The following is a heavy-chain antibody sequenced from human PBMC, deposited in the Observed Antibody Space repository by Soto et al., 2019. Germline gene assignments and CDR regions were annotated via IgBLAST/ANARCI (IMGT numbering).Heavy chain of an antibody. V-gene: IGHV3-23*01. J-gene: IGHJ4*02. CDR2: ISGSGGST. CDR1: GFTFSSYA. Sequence: GGSLRLSCAASGFTFSSYAMSWVRQAPGKGLEWVSAISGSGGSTYYADSVKGRFTISRDNSKNTLYLQMNSLRAEDTAVYYCAKDGMYYDFWSGYAAYFDYWGQGTLVTVSS. CDR3: AKDGMYYDFWSGYAAYFDY. D-gene: IGHD3-3*01.